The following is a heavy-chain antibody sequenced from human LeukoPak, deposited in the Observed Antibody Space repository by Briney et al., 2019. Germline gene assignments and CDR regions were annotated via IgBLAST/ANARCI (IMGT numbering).Heavy chain of an antibody. Sequence: GGSLRLSCAASGFTFDDYAMHWVRQAPGKGLDWFSGISWNSGSIGYADSVKGRFTISRDNAKNSLYLQLNSLRAEDTALYYCANGHGWAYGMDVWGQGPTVPVSS. J-gene: IGHJ6*02. CDR2: ISWNSGSI. CDR1: GFTFDDYA. D-gene: IGHD1-26*01. V-gene: IGHV3-9*01. CDR3: ANGHGWAYGMDV.